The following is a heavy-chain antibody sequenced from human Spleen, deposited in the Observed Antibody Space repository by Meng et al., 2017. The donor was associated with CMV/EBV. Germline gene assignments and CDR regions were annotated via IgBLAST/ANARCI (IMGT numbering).Heavy chain of an antibody. J-gene: IGHJ5*02. CDR3: ARDSRSGYHDCFDP. D-gene: IGHD3-3*01. CDR1: GDSITNTRNY. CDR2: ISFGGST. Sequence: SGDSITNTRNYWGWIRQPPEKGMQWIGNISFGGSTSYNPSLKTRVTISTDTSKNQFSLILTSVTAADTAVYYCARDSRSGYHDCFDPWGRGTLVTVSS. V-gene: IGHV4-39*07.